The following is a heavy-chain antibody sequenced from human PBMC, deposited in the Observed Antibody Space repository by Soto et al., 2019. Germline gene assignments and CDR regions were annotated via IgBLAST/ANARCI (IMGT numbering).Heavy chain of an antibody. V-gene: IGHV3-11*01. CDR2: ISSGGSNI. Sequence: QVQLVESGGGLVKPGGSLRLSCAASGFTFSDYYMSWIRQARGKGLEWVSYISSGGSNIFYADSVKGRFTISRDNAKNSLYLQMNSLRDEDTAVYYCARVPQCSGGGCYCDYWGQGTLVTVSS. CDR3: ARVPQCSGGGCYCDY. J-gene: IGHJ4*03. CDR1: GFTFSDYY. D-gene: IGHD2-15*01.